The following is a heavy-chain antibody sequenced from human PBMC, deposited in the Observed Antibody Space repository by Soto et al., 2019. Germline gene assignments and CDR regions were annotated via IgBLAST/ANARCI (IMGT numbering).Heavy chain of an antibody. D-gene: IGHD2-15*01. CDR1: GYTFTSYG. Sequence: ASVKVSCKASGYTFTSYGISWVRQAPGQGLEWMGWISAYNGNTNYAQKLQGRVTMTTDTSTSTAYMELRSLRSDDTAVYYCAREVVVVEPMYYYYGMDVRGQGTTVTVSS. V-gene: IGHV1-18*01. CDR3: AREVVVVEPMYYYYGMDV. J-gene: IGHJ6*02. CDR2: ISAYNGNT.